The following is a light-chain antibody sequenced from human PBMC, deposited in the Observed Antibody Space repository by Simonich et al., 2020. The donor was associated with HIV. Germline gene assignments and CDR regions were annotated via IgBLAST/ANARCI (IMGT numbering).Light chain of an antibody. Sequence: QSALTQPASVSGSPGQSITISCTGTSSDVGGYNYVSWYQQHPGKAPKLMIYDVNKRPSGVSNRFSASKSGNTASLTVSGLQADDEADYYCNSYAGTSWVFGGGTKLTVL. CDR1: SSDVGGYNY. CDR2: DVN. J-gene: IGLJ3*02. V-gene: IGLV2-14*01. CDR3: NSYAGTSWV.